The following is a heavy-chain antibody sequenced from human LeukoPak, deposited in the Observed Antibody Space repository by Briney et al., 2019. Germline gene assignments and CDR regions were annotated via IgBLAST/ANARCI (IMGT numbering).Heavy chain of an antibody. CDR3: AREVAPTVVTGTTPPGFYFDY. CDR1: GGSISSGGYY. V-gene: IGHV4-31*03. D-gene: IGHD1-7*01. J-gene: IGHJ4*02. CDR2: IYYSGST. Sequence: SETLSLTCTVSGGSISSGGYYWSWIRQHPGKGLEWIGYIYYSGSTYYNPSLKSRVTISVDTSKNQFSLKLSSVTAADTAVYYCAREVAPTVVTGTTPPGFYFDYWGQGTLLTVSS.